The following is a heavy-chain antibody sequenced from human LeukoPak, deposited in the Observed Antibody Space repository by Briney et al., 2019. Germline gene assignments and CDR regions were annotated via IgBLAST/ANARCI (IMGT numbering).Heavy chain of an antibody. CDR2: INPNSGGT. V-gene: IGHV1-2*02. Sequence: ASVEVSCKASGYTFTGYFIHWVRQAPGQGLEWMGWINPNSGGTEYAQKFQGRVTMTRDTSITTAYMELSRLRSDDTAVYYCARDERYDSSGYPFDYWGQGTLVTVSS. CDR1: GYTFTGYF. J-gene: IGHJ4*02. D-gene: IGHD3-22*01. CDR3: ARDERYDSSGYPFDY.